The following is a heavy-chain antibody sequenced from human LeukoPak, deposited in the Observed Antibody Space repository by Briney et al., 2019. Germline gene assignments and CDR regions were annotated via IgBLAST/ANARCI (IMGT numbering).Heavy chain of an antibody. CDR1: EFTFSSYG. CDR3: AKDFGGRRAYSGCPDY. V-gene: IGHV3-30*18. J-gene: IGHJ4*02. Sequence: PGGSLRLSCAASEFTFSSYGMHWVRQAPGKGLEWVAVISYDGSNKYYADSVKGRFTISRDNSKNTLYLQMNSLRAEDTAVYYCAKDFGGRRAYSGCPDYWGQGTLVTVSS. CDR2: ISYDGSNK. D-gene: IGHD5-12*01.